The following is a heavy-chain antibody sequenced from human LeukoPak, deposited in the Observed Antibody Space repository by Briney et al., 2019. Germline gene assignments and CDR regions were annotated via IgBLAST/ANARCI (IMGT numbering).Heavy chain of an antibody. CDR1: GFTFSSYS. V-gene: IGHV3-48*02. D-gene: IGHD3-10*01. J-gene: IGHJ2*01. CDR2: ISSGSSTI. Sequence: GGSLRLSCAASGFTFSSYSMNWVRQAPGKGLEWVSYISSGSSTIYYADSVKGRFTISRDNAKNSLYLQMNSLRDEDTAVYYCARDSGYGSGSWWWYCDLWGRGTLVTVSS. CDR3: ARDSGYGSGSWWWYCDL.